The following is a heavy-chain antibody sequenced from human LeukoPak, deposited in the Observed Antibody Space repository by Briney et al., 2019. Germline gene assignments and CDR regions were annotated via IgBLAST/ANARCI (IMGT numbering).Heavy chain of an antibody. Sequence: GGSLRLSCAASRFTFSSYAMSWVHQAPGKGLEWVSAISGSGGSTYYADSVKGRFTISRDNSKNTLYLQMNSLRAEDTAVYYCAKDKRFLEWHDFNWFDPWGQGTLVTVSS. CDR2: ISGSGGST. CDR1: RFTFSSYA. CDR3: AKDKRFLEWHDFNWFDP. V-gene: IGHV3-23*01. D-gene: IGHD3-3*01. J-gene: IGHJ5*02.